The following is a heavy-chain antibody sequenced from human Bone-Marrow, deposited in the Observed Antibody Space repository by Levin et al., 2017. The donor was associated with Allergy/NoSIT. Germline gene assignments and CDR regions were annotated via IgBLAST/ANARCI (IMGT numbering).Heavy chain of an antibody. CDR1: GFSFSDFY. CDR3: AGGSRVIGFGEPLRDC. D-gene: IGHD3-10*01. CDR2: ISSGSSYA. V-gene: IGHV3-11*05. Sequence: GGSLRLSCAASGFSFSDFYMSWIRLAPGKGLEWISFISSGSSYANYADSVKGRFTISRDNAKNSLYLQMNSLRAEDTAVYYWAGGSRVIGFGEPLRDCWGQGTLVTVSS. J-gene: IGHJ4*02.